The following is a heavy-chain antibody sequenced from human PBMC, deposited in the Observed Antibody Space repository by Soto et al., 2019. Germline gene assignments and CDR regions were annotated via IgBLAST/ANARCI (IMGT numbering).Heavy chain of an antibody. CDR1: ELTFISSA. CDR3: AAVGEFDY. J-gene: IGHJ4*02. CDR2: IVVGNGNT. Sequence: GASVKVACKASELTFISSAMQWVRQARGQALEWIGWIVVGNGNTNYAQKFQGRVSITRDMSTSTAYMELSGLRSDDTAMYYCAAVGEFDYWGQGTLVTVSS. V-gene: IGHV1-58*02.